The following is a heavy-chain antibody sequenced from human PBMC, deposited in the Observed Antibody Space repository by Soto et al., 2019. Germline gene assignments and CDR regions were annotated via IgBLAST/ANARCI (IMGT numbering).Heavy chain of an antibody. D-gene: IGHD3-22*01. Sequence: SETLSLTCTVSGGSIGTFYWSWIRQPPGKGLDWIGYIYYNGSTNYNPSLKSRVTMSVGTSKNQFSLKLSSVTAADTAMYYCARTSRGYSNWFDPWGQGTLVTVSS. CDR2: IYYNGST. CDR1: GGSIGTFY. J-gene: IGHJ5*02. CDR3: ARTSRGYSNWFDP. V-gene: IGHV4-59*01.